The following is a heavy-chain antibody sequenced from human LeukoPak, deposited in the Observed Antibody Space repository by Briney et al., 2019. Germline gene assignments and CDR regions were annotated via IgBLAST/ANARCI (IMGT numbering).Heavy chain of an antibody. Sequence: SETLSLTCAVYGGSFSGYYWSWIRQPPGKGLEWIGEINHSGSTNYNPSLKSRVTISVDTSKNQFSLKLSSVTAADTAVYYCARQISTTAMVGNWGQGTLVTVSS. V-gene: IGHV4-34*01. J-gene: IGHJ4*02. CDR3: ARQISTTAMVGN. CDR1: GGSFSGYY. CDR2: INHSGST. D-gene: IGHD5-18*01.